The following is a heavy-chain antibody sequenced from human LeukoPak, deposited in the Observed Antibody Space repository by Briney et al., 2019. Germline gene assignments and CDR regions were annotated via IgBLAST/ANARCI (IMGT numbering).Heavy chain of an antibody. J-gene: IGHJ4*02. CDR3: ARHLNNCGDDCYIFDY. V-gene: IGHV4-59*08. Sequence: SETLSLTCTVSGGSNFSYYWSWIRQPPGKGLDWMGYIYYSGSTNYNPSLKSRVTISVDTSKNQFSLRVSSVTAADTAVYYCARHLNNCGDDCYIFDYWGQGTLVTVSS. CDR1: GGSNFSYY. D-gene: IGHD2-21*01. CDR2: IYYSGST.